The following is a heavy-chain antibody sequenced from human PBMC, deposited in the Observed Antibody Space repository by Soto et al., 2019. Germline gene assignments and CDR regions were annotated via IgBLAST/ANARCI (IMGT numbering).Heavy chain of an antibody. J-gene: IGHJ4*02. CDR1: GGSIDSASYY. D-gene: IGHD5-12*01. CDR3: ARTRGYSGYDFDY. Sequence: SETLSLTCNVSGGSIDSASYYWSWIRQPPGKGLEWIGYIFHSGSTNYNPSLKSRVTISLDMSKNQFSLNLRSVIAADTAVYYCARTRGYSGYDFDYWGQGILVPVSS. V-gene: IGHV4-61*01. CDR2: IFHSGST.